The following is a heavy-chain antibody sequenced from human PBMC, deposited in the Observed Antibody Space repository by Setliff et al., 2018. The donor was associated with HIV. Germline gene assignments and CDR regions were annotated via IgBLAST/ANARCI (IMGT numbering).Heavy chain of an antibody. J-gene: IGHJ1*01. Sequence: KTSETLSLTCTVSGGSISSSSYYWGWIRQPPGKGLELIGNIYYTGNTNDNPSLKSRVTISVDTSKKQFSLRLSSVTAADTAVYYCARDGRHDRNRWYVTHQYFKYWGRGTLVTVSS. D-gene: IGHD2-15*01. V-gene: IGHV4-39*07. CDR1: GGSISSSSYY. CDR2: IYYTGNT. CDR3: ARDGRHDRNRWYVTHQYFKY.